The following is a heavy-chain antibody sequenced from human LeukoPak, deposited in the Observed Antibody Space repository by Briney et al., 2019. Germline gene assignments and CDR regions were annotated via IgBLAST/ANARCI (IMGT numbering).Heavy chain of an antibody. D-gene: IGHD6-13*01. CDR3: AREKQGWFDP. CDR2: IRQDEREK. V-gene: IGHV3-7*01. J-gene: IGHJ5*02. Sequence: GGSLRLSCAASGFTFSSYWMGWVRQAPGKGLEWVAIIRQDEREKYYVDSVKGRFTISRGNAENSLYLQMNSLRAEDTAVYFCAREKQGWFDPWGQGTLVTVSS. CDR1: GFTFSSYW.